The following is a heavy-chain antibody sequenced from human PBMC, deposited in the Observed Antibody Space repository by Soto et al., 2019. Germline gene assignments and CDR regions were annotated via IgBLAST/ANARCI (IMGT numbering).Heavy chain of an antibody. Sequence: PSETLSLTCTVSGGSISSYYWSWIRQPPGRGLEWIGYIYYSGSTNYNPSLKSRVTISVDTSKNQFSLKLSSVTAADTAVYYCARHSAIDAFDIWGQGTMVTVSS. CDR1: GGSISSYY. CDR2: IYYSGST. D-gene: IGHD6-25*01. V-gene: IGHV4-59*01. J-gene: IGHJ3*02. CDR3: ARHSAIDAFDI.